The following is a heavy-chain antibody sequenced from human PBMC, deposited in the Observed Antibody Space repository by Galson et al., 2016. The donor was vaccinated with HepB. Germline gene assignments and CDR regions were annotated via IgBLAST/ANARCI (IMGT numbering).Heavy chain of an antibody. CDR1: GYTFTNYD. CDR3: TRGDH. CDR2: INTKTGNT. J-gene: IGHJ4*02. V-gene: IGHV1-8*01. Sequence: SVKVSCKASGYTFTNYDINWVRQATGQGLEWMGWINTKTGNTGYAQKLQGRVTLTRDTSITTAYLELSSLRAEDMAVYYCTRGDHWGQGTLVTVSS.